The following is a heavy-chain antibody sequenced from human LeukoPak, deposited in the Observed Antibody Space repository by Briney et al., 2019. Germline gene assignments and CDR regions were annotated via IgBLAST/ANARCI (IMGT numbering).Heavy chain of an antibody. J-gene: IGHJ3*02. V-gene: IGHV4-34*01. D-gene: IGHD3-3*01. CDR2: INHSGST. Sequence: SETLSLTCAVYGGSFSGYYWSWIRQPPGKGLEWIGEINHSGSTNYNPSLKSRVTISVDTSKNQFSLKLSSVTAADAAVYYCARSSQAYYDFWSGYYQAFDIWGQGTMVTVSS. CDR3: ARSSQAYYDFWSGYYQAFDI. CDR1: GGSFSGYY.